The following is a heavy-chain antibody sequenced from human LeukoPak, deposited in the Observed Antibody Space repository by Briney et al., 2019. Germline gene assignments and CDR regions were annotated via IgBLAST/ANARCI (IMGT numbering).Heavy chain of an antibody. CDR2: TSYDGSKN. J-gene: IGHJ6*03. CDR3: ARVDSSGWNAYFYYLDV. V-gene: IGHV3-30*04. Sequence: PGRSLRLSCAASGFTFTNYALHWVRQSPGKGLGWVALTSYDGSKNYYGDSVKGRFTISRDNSKNTVYLQMNSLRAEDTAVYYCARVDSSGWNAYFYYLDVWGKGTTVTVSS. D-gene: IGHD6-19*01. CDR1: GFTFTNYA.